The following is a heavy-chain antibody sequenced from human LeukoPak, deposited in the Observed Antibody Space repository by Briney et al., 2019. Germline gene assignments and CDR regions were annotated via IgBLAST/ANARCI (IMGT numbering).Heavy chain of an antibody. CDR3: ARVAGRFGELLSGKLNFQH. D-gene: IGHD3-10*01. V-gene: IGHV1-69*06. J-gene: IGHJ1*01. Sequence: WASVKVSCKASGGTFSSYAISWVRQAPGQGLEWMGGIIPIFGTANYAQKFQGRVTITADKSTSTAYMELSSLRSEDTAVYYCARVAGRFGELLSGKLNFQHWGQGTLVTVSS. CDR2: IIPIFGTA. CDR1: GGTFSSYA.